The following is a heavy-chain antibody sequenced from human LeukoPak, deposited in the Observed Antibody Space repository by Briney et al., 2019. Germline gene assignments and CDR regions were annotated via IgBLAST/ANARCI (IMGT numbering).Heavy chain of an antibody. CDR2: INHSGST. D-gene: IGHD3-10*01. J-gene: IGHJ4*02. Sequence: SETLSLTCAVYGGSFSGYYWSWIRQPPGKGLEWIGEINHSGSTNYNPSLKSRVTISVDTSKNQFSLKLSSVTAADTAVYYCAGGGYSSRYYYGSGSYYTYFDYWGQGTLVTVSS. V-gene: IGHV4-34*01. CDR3: AGGGYSSRYYYGSGSYYTYFDY. CDR1: GGSFSGYY.